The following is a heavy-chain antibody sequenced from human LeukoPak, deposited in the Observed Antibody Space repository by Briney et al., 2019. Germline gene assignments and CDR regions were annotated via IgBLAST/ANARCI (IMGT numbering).Heavy chain of an antibody. V-gene: IGHV3-23*01. CDR3: AKFLVGRPRSSGNRRHNYYYYGMDV. CDR2: IYYSGGNT. Sequence: GGSLRLSCAASGFMFSNFAMSWVRQAPGKGLEWVSTIYYSGGNTYSADSVKGRFTISRDNSKNTLYLQMNSLRAEDTAVYYCAKFLVGRPRSSGNRRHNYYYYGMDVWGQGTTVTVSS. D-gene: IGHD3-10*01. CDR1: GFMFSNFA. J-gene: IGHJ6*02.